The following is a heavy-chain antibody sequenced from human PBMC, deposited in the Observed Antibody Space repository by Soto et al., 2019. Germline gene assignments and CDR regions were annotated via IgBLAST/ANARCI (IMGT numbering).Heavy chain of an antibody. CDR3: ANGYYDSSGYYYVLPFDP. J-gene: IGHJ5*02. V-gene: IGHV3-23*01. D-gene: IGHD3-22*01. CDR2: ISGSGGST. CDR1: GFTFSSYA. Sequence: GGSLRLSCAASGFTFSSYAMSWVRQAPGKGLEWVSAISGSGGSTYYADSVKGRFTISRDNSKNTLYLQMNSLRAEDTAVYYCANGYYDSSGYYYVLPFDPWGQGTLVTVSS.